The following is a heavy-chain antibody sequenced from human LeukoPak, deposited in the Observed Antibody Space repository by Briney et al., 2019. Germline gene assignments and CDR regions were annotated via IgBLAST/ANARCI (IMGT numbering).Heavy chain of an antibody. Sequence: GGPLRLSCVASGFTSSGYWMSWVRQAPGKGLEWVANIKQDGSEKYYVDSVKGRFTISRDNAKNSLYLQMNSLRAEDTGMYYCATGAQQLGYWGQGTLVTVSS. CDR1: GFTSSGYW. CDR2: IKQDGSEK. J-gene: IGHJ4*02. CDR3: ATGAQQLGY. V-gene: IGHV3-7*03. D-gene: IGHD6-13*01.